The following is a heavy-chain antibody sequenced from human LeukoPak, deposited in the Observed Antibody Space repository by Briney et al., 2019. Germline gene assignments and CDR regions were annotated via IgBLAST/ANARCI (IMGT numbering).Heavy chain of an antibody. CDR1: GFTFDDYA. Sequence: GGSLRLSCAASGFTFDDYAMHWVRQAPGKGLEWVSYISSSDSTIYYADSVKGRFTISRDNAKNSLYLQMNSLRAEDTAVYYCARGPRLPQYFQYWGQGTLVTVSS. J-gene: IGHJ1*01. CDR2: ISSSDSTI. D-gene: IGHD3-16*01. V-gene: IGHV3-11*04. CDR3: ARGPRLPQYFQY.